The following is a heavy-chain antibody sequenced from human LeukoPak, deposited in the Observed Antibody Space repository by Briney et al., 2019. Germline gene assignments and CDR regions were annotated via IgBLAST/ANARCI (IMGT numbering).Heavy chain of an antibody. D-gene: IGHD6-13*01. CDR2: IKQDGSEK. V-gene: IGHV3-7*01. CDR3: RGSSRTFDY. Sequence: GGSLRLSCAASGFNFSGNWMSWVRPAPGKGLEWVANIKQDGSEKYYVDSVKGRFTISRDNAKASLYLQMNSLRAEDTAVYYCRGSSRTFDYWGQGALVTVSS. J-gene: IGHJ4*02. CDR1: GFNFSGNW.